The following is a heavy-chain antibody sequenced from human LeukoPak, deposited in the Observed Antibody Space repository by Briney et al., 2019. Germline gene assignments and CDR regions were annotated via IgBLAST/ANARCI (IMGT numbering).Heavy chain of an antibody. CDR1: GFTFSSFA. CDR3: VKDPSGNYFYFDY. D-gene: IGHD1-26*01. CDR2: ISSDGGRT. V-gene: IGHV3-64D*09. Sequence: GSLRLSCSASGFTFSSFAMFWVRQAPGEGLEYVSGISSDGGRTNYADSVKARFTISRDNSKVTLYLQMTSLRPEDTAIYYCVKDPSGNYFYFDYWGQGTLVTVSS. J-gene: IGHJ4*02.